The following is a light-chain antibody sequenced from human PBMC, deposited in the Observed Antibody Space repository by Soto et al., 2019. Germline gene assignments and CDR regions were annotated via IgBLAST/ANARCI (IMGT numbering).Light chain of an antibody. CDR1: SSDVGTYDF. CDR2: DVS. Sequence: QSALTQPRSVSGSPGQSVTISCTGTSSDVGTYDFVSWYQQHPGKAPRLMIFDVSERPLGVPDRFSGSKSGNTASLTISGLQAEDEADYYCCLYAVTVYVFGTGTKLTVL. V-gene: IGLV2-11*01. J-gene: IGLJ1*01. CDR3: CLYAVTVYV.